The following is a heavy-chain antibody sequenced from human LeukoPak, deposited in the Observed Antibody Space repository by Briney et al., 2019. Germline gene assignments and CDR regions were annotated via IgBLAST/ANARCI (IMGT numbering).Heavy chain of an antibody. Sequence: GGSLRLSCAASGFTCSSYGMHWVRQAPGKGLEWVAFIRYDGSNKYYADSVKGRFTISRDNSKNTLYLQMNSLRAEDTAVYYCAKEELNNWNDEDYWGQGTLVTVSS. D-gene: IGHD1-1*01. CDR3: AKEELNNWNDEDY. V-gene: IGHV3-30*02. CDR1: GFTCSSYG. CDR2: IRYDGSNK. J-gene: IGHJ4*02.